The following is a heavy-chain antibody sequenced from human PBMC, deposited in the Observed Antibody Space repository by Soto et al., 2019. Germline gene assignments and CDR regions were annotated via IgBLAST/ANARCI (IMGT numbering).Heavy chain of an antibody. J-gene: IGHJ4*02. Sequence: EVQLVESGGGLVQPGGSLRLSCAASGFTFSSYWMHWVRQAPGKGLVWVSRINSDGSSTSYADSVKGRFTISRDNAKNTLYLQMNSLRAKDTAVYYCARDPSPGDYYDSSGPFDYWGQGTLVTVSS. CDR1: GFTFSSYW. CDR2: INSDGSST. V-gene: IGHV3-74*01. D-gene: IGHD3-22*01. CDR3: ARDPSPGDYYDSSGPFDY.